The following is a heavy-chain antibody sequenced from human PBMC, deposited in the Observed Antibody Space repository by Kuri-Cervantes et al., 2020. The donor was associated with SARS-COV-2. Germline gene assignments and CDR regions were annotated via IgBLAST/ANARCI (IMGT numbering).Heavy chain of an antibody. CDR2: INHSVST. CDR3: ARGRDYYDSSGYPDSEYFQH. V-gene: IGHV4-34*01. J-gene: IGHJ1*01. Sequence: SETLSLTCAVYGGSFSGYYWSWIRQPPGKGLEWIGEINHSVSTNYNPSLKSRVTISVDTSKNQFSLKLSSVTAADTAVYYCARGRDYYDSSGYPDSEYFQHWGQGTLVTVSS. D-gene: IGHD3-22*01. CDR1: GGSFSGYY.